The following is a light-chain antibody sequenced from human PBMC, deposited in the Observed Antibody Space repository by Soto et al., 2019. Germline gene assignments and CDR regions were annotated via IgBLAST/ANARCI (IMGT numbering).Light chain of an antibody. V-gene: IGKV3-20*01. CDR1: QSVSSSY. Sequence: EIVLTQSPGTLSLSPWERATLSCRASQSVSSSYLAWYQQKPGQAPRLLIYGASSRATGIPDRFSGSGSGTDFTLTINRLEPEDFAVYYCQQYGSSPTWTFGQGT. CDR3: QQYGSSPTWT. J-gene: IGKJ1*01. CDR2: GAS.